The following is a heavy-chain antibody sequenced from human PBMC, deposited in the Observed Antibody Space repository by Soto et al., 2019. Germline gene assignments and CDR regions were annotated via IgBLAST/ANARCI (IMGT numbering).Heavy chain of an antibody. D-gene: IGHD2-15*01. CDR1: GFTFSSYA. CDR3: AKADGDCSGGSCYELDYYYYGMDV. CDR2: ISGSGGST. V-gene: IGHV3-23*01. J-gene: IGHJ6*02. Sequence: GGSLRLSCAASGFTFSSYAMSWVRQAPGKGLEWVSAISGSGGSTYYADSVKGRFTISRDNSKNTLYLQMNSLRAEDTAVYYCAKADGDCSGGSCYELDYYYYGMDVWGPGT.